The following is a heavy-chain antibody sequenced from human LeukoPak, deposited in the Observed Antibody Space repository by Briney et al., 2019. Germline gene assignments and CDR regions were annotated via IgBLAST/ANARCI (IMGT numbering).Heavy chain of an antibody. CDR3: ARRFYDLWSGHYYYYVDV. CDR2: ISYSGSS. Sequence: SETLSLTCTVSGGSISSNNYYWGWLRPPPGKRLEWIGSISYSGSSYYNPSPKSPLTITVDTSNHQSPPKVSSVTASDTAVYYSARRFYDLWSGHYYYYVDVWGKGTTVTVSS. CDR1: GGSISSNNYY. J-gene: IGHJ6*03. V-gene: IGHV4-39*01. D-gene: IGHD3-3*01.